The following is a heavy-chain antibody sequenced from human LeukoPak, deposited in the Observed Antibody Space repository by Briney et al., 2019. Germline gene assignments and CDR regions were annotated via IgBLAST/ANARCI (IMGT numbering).Heavy chain of an antibody. V-gene: IGHV3-48*01. CDR3: ARNYDFWIPYGMDV. J-gene: IGHJ6*02. Sequence: GGSLRLSCSASGFTFSSYSMNWVRQAPGKGLEWVSYISSSSSTIYYADSAKGRFTISRDNAKNSLYLQMNSLRAEDTAVYYCARNYDFWIPYGMDVWGQGTTVTVSS. D-gene: IGHD3-3*01. CDR1: GFTFSSYS. CDR2: ISSSSSTI.